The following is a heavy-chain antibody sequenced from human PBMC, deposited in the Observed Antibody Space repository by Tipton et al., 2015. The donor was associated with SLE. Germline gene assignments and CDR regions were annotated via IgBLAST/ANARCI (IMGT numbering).Heavy chain of an antibody. Sequence: TLSLTCTVSGGSISSSSYYWSWIRQPPGKGLEWIGYIYYSGSTNYNPSLKSRVTISVDTSKNQFSLKLSSVTAADTAVYYCARDPKPADAFDIWGQGTMVTASS. CDR3: ARDPKPADAFDI. J-gene: IGHJ3*02. CDR2: IYYSGST. V-gene: IGHV4-61*01. CDR1: GGSISSSSYY.